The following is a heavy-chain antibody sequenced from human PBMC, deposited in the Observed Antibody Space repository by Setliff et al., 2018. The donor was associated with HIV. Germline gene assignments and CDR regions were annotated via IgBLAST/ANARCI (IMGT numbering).Heavy chain of an antibody. CDR2: INHSGST. D-gene: IGHD4-17*01. CDR1: GGSFSGYY. J-gene: IGHJ4*02. V-gene: IGHV4-34*01. CDR3: ARYDYGDFDY. Sequence: SETLSLTCAVFGGSFSGYYWSWIRQPPGKGLEWIGEINHSGSTDYNPSLKSRVTISVDTSKNQFSLNLSSVTAADTAVYYCARYDYGDFDYWGQGTPVTISS.